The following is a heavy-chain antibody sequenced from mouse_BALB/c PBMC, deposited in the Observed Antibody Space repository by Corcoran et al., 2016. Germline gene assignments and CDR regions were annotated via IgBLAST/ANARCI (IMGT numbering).Heavy chain of an antibody. Sequence: EVQLQQSGAELVKPGASVKLSCTASGFNIKATYMHWVKQRPEQGLEWIGRIDPANGNTKYDPKFQGKATITADTSSNTAYLQLSSLTSEDTAVYYCARPRYPGSWFAYWGQGTLVTVSA. V-gene: IGHV14-3*02. CDR2: IDPANGNT. D-gene: IGHD2-14*01. CDR1: GFNIKATY. CDR3: ARPRYPGSWFAY. J-gene: IGHJ3*01.